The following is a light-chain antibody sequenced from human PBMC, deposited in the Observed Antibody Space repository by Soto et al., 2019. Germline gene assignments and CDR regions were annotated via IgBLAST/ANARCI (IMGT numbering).Light chain of an antibody. V-gene: IGLV1-40*01. CDR1: SSNIGAGYD. CDR3: QSFDRSLTAWV. J-gene: IGLJ3*02. CDR2: GNT. Sequence: QLVLTQPPSVSGAPGQRVTISCTGSSSNIGAGYDVHWYQQLPGTAPTLLISGNTDRPSGVPDRFSGSKSGTSASLAITGLQTEDEADYYCQSFDRSLTAWVFGGGTKFTVL.